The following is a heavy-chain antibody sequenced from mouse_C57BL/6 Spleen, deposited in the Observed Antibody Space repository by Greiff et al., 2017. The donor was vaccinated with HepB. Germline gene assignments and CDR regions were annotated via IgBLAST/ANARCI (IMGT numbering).Heavy chain of an antibody. V-gene: IGHV1-82*01. CDR1: GYAFSSSW. CDR3: ASPYYGSRGWYFGV. D-gene: IGHD1-1*01. J-gene: IGHJ1*03. CDR2: IYPGDGDT. Sequence: VQGVESGPELVKPGASVKISCKASGYAFSSSWMNWVKQRPGKGLEWIGRIYPGDGDTNYNGKFKGKATLTADKSSRTAYMQLSSLTSEDSAVYCCASPYYGSRGWYFGVWGTGTTVTVSS.